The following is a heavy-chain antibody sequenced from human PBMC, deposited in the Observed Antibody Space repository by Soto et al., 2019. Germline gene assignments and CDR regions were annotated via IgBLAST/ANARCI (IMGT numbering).Heavy chain of an antibody. J-gene: IGHJ5*02. Sequence: SETLSLTCAVYGGSFSGYYWSWIRQPPGKGLEWIGEINHSGSTNYNPSLKSRVTISVDTSKNQFSLKPSSVTAADTAVYYCARGLVVVAATVEGGWFDPWGQGTLVTVSS. D-gene: IGHD2-15*01. V-gene: IGHV4-34*01. CDR3: ARGLVVVAATVEGGWFDP. CDR2: INHSGST. CDR1: GGSFSGYY.